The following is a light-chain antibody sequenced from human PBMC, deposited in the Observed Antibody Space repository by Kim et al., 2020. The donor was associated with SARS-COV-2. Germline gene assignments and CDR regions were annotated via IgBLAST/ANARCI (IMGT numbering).Light chain of an antibody. CDR3: QVWGAV. CDR2: YDS. Sequence: SYELTQPPSVSVAPGKTARITCGGNNIGSKSVHWYQQKPGQAPVLVIYYDSDRPSGIPERFSGSNSGNTATLTISRVEAGDEADYYCQVWGAVFGTGTKVTVL. CDR1: NIGSKS. J-gene: IGLJ1*01. V-gene: IGLV3-21*01.